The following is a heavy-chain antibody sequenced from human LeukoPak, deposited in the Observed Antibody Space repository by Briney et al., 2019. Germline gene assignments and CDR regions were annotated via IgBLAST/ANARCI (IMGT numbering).Heavy chain of an antibody. V-gene: IGHV4-39*01. J-gene: IGHJ4*02. CDR2: IYYSGST. D-gene: IGHD2-15*01. Sequence: SETLSITCTVSGGSISSSSYYWGWIRQPPGKGLEWVGSIYYSGSTYYNPSLKSRVTISVDTSMNQFSLKLSSVTAADTAVYYCATHRRIRAPFDYWHQGTLVTVSS. CDR1: GGSISSSSYY. CDR3: ATHRRIRAPFDY.